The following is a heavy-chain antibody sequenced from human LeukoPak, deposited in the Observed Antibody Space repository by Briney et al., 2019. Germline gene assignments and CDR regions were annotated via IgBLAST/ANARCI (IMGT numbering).Heavy chain of an antibody. J-gene: IGHJ3*02. V-gene: IGHV5-51*01. D-gene: IGHD1-26*01. Sequence: ESLKISXKGSGYSFTSYWIGWVRQMPGKGLEWMGIIYPGDSDTRYSPSFQGQVTISADRSISTAYLQWSSLKASDTAMYYCAKAVPELPGAFDIWGQGTMVTVSS. CDR1: GYSFTSYW. CDR3: AKAVPELPGAFDI. CDR2: IYPGDSDT.